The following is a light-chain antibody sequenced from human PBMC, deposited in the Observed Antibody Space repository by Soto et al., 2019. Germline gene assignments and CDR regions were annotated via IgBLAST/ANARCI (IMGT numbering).Light chain of an antibody. Sequence: DIQMTQSPSTLSASVGDRVTITCRASQSISSWLAWYQQKPGKAPKLLIYKASSLESGVPSRFSGSASGTKFTLTFISPHPDDPSTYYCPQDNSSSRTFGQGTKVEIQ. CDR2: KAS. CDR1: QSISSW. J-gene: IGKJ1*01. V-gene: IGKV1-5*03. CDR3: PQDNSSSRT.